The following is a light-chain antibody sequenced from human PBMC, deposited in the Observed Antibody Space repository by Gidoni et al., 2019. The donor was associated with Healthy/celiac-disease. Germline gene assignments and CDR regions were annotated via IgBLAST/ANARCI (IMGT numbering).Light chain of an antibody. CDR3: KKYNSYSWT. CDR1: QSISSW. CDR2: TAS. J-gene: IGKJ1*01. Sequence: SASVGDRVTITCRASQSISSWSAWYQQKPGKAPKLLIYTASSLESGVPSRFSGSGSGTEFTLTISSLQPDDFANYYCKKYNSYSWTFGQGTKVEIK. V-gene: IGKV1-5*03.